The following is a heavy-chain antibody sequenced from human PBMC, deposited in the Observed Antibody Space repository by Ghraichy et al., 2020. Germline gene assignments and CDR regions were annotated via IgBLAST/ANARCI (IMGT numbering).Heavy chain of an antibody. Sequence: SQTLSLTCTVSGGSISSYYWSWIRQPPGKGLEWIGYIYYSGSTNYNPSLKSRVTISVDTSKNQFSLKLSSVTAADTAVYYCASDGDGDYPYWYFDLWGRGTLVTVSS. CDR2: IYYSGST. V-gene: IGHV4-59*01. J-gene: IGHJ2*01. D-gene: IGHD4-17*01. CDR1: GGSISSYY. CDR3: ASDGDGDYPYWYFDL.